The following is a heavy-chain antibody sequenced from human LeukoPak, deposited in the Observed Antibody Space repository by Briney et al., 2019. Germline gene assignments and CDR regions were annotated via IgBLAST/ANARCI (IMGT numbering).Heavy chain of an antibody. V-gene: IGHV3-9*01. D-gene: IGHD5-24*01. CDR1: GFTFDDYA. CDR3: AKARDGLIGDAFDI. J-gene: IGHJ3*02. CDR2: ISWNSGSI. Sequence: GGSLRLSCAASGFTFDDYAMHWVRQAPGKGLEWVSGISWNSGSIGYADSVKGRFTISRDNAKNSLYLQMNSLRAEDTALYYCAKARDGLIGDAFDIRGQGTMVTVSS.